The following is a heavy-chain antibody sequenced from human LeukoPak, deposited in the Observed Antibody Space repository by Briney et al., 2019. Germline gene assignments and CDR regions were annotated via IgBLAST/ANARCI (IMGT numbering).Heavy chain of an antibody. V-gene: IGHV3-11*01. CDR3: AREGQLLLDGYYAMDV. CDR2: ISSSGTII. Sequence: GGSLRLSCAGSGFSFTEYYMTWIRQTPGKGLEWLSHISSSGTIIYYADSVKGRFTISRDNAKNSLFLQMNSLRAEDTAVYFCAREGQLLLDGYYAMDVRGQGTTVTVTS. D-gene: IGHD2-2*01. CDR1: GFSFTEYY. J-gene: IGHJ6*02.